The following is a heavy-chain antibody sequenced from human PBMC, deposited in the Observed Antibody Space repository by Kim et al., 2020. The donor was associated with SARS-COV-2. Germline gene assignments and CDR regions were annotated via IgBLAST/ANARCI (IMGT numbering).Heavy chain of an antibody. CDR3: ARDRLAAAVYNWFDP. CDR2: INAGNGNT. Sequence: ASVKVSCKASGYTFTSYAMHWVRQAPGQRLEWMGWINAGNGNTKYSQKFQGRVTITRDTSARTAYMELSSLRSEDTAVYYCARDRLAAAVYNWFDPWGQGTLVTVSS. V-gene: IGHV1-3*01. J-gene: IGHJ5*02. CDR1: GYTFTSYA. D-gene: IGHD6-13*01.